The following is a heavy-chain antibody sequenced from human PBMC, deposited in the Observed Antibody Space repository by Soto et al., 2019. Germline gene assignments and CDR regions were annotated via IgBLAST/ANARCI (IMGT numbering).Heavy chain of an antibody. J-gene: IGHJ6*02. CDR3: ARDTSGRGRVGGMDV. Sequence: QVQLQQWGAGLLKPSETLSLTCAVYGGSFSGYYWSWIRQPPGKGLEWIGEINHSGSTNYNPSLKSRVTISVDTSKNQFSLKLSSVTAADTAVYYCARDTSGRGRVGGMDVWGQGTTVTVSS. CDR1: GGSFSGYY. CDR2: INHSGST. D-gene: IGHD3-16*01. V-gene: IGHV4-34*01.